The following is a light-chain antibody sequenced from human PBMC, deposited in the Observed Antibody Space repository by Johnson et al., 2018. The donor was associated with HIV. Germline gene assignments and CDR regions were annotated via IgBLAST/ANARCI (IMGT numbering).Light chain of an antibody. CDR3: GTWYSLNV. V-gene: IGLV1-51*01. CDR2: DNN. J-gene: IGLJ1*01. Sequence: QSALTQPPSVSAAPGQKVTSSCSGSSSNIGNNYVSWYQQLPGTAPKLLIYDNNKRPSGIPDRFAASKSGTSATLAITGLQTGDEADYYCGTWYSLNVFGTGTKVTVL. CDR1: SSNIGNNY.